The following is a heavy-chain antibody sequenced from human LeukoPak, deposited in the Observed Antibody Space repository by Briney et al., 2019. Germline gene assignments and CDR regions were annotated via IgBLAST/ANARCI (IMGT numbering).Heavy chain of an antibody. CDR1: GFTFSTYG. D-gene: IGHD6-13*01. CDR2: ISYDGNDK. CDR3: ARAYSSPAIYAFDI. Sequence: GGSLRLSCAASGFTFSTYGMYWVRQAPGKGLEWVAIISYDGNDKYYADSVKGRFSISRDNSRNTLYLQMSSLKPEDTAVYYCARAYSSPAIYAFDIWGQGTMVTVSS. V-gene: IGHV3-30*03. J-gene: IGHJ3*02.